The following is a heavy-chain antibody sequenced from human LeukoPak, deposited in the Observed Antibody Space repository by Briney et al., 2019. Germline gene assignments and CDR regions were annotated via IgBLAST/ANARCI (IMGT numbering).Heavy chain of an antibody. CDR2: IITSGAT. V-gene: IGHV3-23*01. CDR3: ARLVPFYFNY. Sequence: PGGSLRLSCGASGFTFSDYAMSWVRQAPGKGLEWVSSIITSGATYYADSVKGRFTISRDNSKNTLYLQMNTLRAEDTAIYYCARLVPFYFNYWGQGALVTVSS. J-gene: IGHJ4*02. D-gene: IGHD2-8*01. CDR1: GFTFSDYA.